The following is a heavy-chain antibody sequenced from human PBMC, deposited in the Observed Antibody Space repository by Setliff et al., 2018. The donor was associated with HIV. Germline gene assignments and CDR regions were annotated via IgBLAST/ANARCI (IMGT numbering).Heavy chain of an antibody. CDR3: ARGGGSRGVIDY. J-gene: IGHJ4*02. D-gene: IGHD3-10*01. CDR2: INPNSGGT. Sequence: ASVKVSCKASGYTFTGYYMHWVRQAPGQGLEWMGWINPNSGGTNYEQKFQGRVTMTRDTSISTAYMELSRLRSDDTAVYYCARGGGSRGVIDYWGQGTLVTVSS. CDR1: GYTFTGYY. V-gene: IGHV1-2*02.